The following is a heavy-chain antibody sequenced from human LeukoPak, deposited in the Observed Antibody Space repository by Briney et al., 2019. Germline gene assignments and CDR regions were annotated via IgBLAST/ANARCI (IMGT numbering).Heavy chain of an antibody. CDR3: ARDGAYYYDSSGYYYVTWFDP. J-gene: IGHJ5*02. V-gene: IGHV4-4*09. CDR1: GGSISYYY. D-gene: IGHD3-22*01. Sequence: SETLSLTCTVSGGSISYYYWSWIRQPPGKGLEWIGYIYTSGSTNYNPSLKSRVTISIDTSKNQFSLRLTSVTAADTAVYYCARDGAYYYDSSGYYYVTWFDPWGQGTLVTVSS. CDR2: IYTSGST.